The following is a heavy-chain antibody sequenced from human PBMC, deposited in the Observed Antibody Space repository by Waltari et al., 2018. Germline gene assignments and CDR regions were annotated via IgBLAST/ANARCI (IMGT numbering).Heavy chain of an antibody. V-gene: IGHV1-2*02. CDR3: ARDLNTRGVIDP. Sequence: QGQLVQSGAEVKKPGAPLKVSCRASGSTFTAYFILWVRQAPGHGLEWVGWISYNSGGTTYADTFQGRVIMTRDTSIATVYMELTGLTSDDTAIYYCARDLNTRGVIDPWGQGSLVTVSS. J-gene: IGHJ5*02. D-gene: IGHD2-2*01. CDR1: GSTFTAYF. CDR2: ISYNSGGT.